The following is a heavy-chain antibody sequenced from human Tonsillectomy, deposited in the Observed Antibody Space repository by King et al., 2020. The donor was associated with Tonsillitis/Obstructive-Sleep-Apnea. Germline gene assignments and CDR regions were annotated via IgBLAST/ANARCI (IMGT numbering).Heavy chain of an antibody. CDR3: AKDSSTSSPYYYYGMDV. V-gene: IGHV3-30*18. CDR2: ISYDGSNK. Sequence: VQLVESGGGVVQPGRSLRLSCAASGFTFSSYGMHWVRQAPGKGLEWVAVISYDGSNKYYADSVKGRFTISRDNSKNTLHLQMNSLRAEDTAVYYCAKDSSTSSPYYYYGMDVWGQGTTVTVSS. CDR1: GFTFSSYG. D-gene: IGHD2-2*01. J-gene: IGHJ6*02.